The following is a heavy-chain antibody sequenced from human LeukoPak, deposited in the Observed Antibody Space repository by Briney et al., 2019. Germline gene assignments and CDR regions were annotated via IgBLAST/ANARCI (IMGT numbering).Heavy chain of an antibody. Sequence: GGSLRLSCAASGFTFSSYWMHWVRQAPGKGPVWVSRINSDGNSITYADSVKGRFTISKDNAKNTVYLQMNSLRAEDTAVYYCVSFYETYWGRGTLVTVSS. V-gene: IGHV3-74*01. J-gene: IGHJ4*02. CDR2: INSDGNSI. CDR3: VSFYETY. D-gene: IGHD2/OR15-2a*01. CDR1: GFTFSSYW.